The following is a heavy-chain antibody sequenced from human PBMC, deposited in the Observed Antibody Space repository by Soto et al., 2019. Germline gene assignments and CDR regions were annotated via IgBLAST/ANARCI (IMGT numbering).Heavy chain of an antibody. J-gene: IGHJ4*02. Sequence: EVQLVESGGGLVKPGGSLRLSCAASGFTFSNAWTNWVRQAPGKGLEWVGRIKSKTDGGTTDYAAPVKGRFTISRDDSQNTLYLQMNSLKSEDTAVYYCTTDSDTAMGFDYWGQGTLVTVSS. CDR3: TTDSDTAMGFDY. V-gene: IGHV3-15*07. CDR1: GFTFSNAW. D-gene: IGHD5-18*01. CDR2: IKSKTDGGTT.